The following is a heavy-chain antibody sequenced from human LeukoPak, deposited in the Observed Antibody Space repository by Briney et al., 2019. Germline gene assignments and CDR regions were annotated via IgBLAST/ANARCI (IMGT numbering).Heavy chain of an antibody. J-gene: IGHJ4*02. V-gene: IGHV4-59*01. Sequence: SETLSLTCTVSGASISSYYWSWIRQPPGKGLEWIGYIYYSGSTNYNPALKSRVTISEDTSKNQISLKLSSVTAADTAVYYCARVRGYYDSSGYDYWAREPWSPSPQ. CDR3: ARVRGYYDSSGYDY. CDR1: GASISSYY. CDR2: IYYSGST. D-gene: IGHD3-22*01.